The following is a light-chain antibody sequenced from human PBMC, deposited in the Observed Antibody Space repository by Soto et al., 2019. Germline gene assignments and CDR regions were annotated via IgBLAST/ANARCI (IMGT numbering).Light chain of an antibody. V-gene: IGLV2-14*01. Sequence: QSALTQPASVSGSPGQSITISCTGTSSDVGGYNYVSWYQQHPGKAPKLIIYDVSNRPSGVSDRFSGSKSGNTASLTISGLQAEDEVDYYCSSYTSSTTLYVFGTGTQLTVL. CDR2: DVS. CDR1: SSDVGGYNY. J-gene: IGLJ1*01. CDR3: SSYTSSTTLYV.